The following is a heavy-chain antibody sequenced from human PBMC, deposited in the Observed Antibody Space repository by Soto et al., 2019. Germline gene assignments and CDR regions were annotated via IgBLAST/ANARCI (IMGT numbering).Heavy chain of an antibody. CDR2: SHQSGTT. CDR1: GVSISSHDW. D-gene: IGHD6-13*01. V-gene: IGHV4-4*02. Sequence: QVQLQESGPGLVKPSGTLSLTCAVSGVSISSHDWWTWVRQPPGKGLEWIGESHQSGTTNYNSSLESRVTTSVDKPMNRFSLKLSSVTVADTAVYYCATRYSSRFYWGQGTLVTVSS. J-gene: IGHJ4*02. CDR3: ATRYSSRFY.